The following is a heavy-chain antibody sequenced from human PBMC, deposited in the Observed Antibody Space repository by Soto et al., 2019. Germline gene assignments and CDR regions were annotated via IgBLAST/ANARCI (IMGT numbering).Heavy chain of an antibody. CDR2: IHDSGGT. D-gene: IGHD6-13*01. Sequence: ASEPLSLTCGVYGESCSGCYWIWIRQPPGKGLEWIGEIHDSGGTNYNPSLKSRLIISVDTSRNQFSLKLSSVTAADPAVYYCERGVRPPSSWYPDYGGEGTRVTFSS. J-gene: IGHJ4*02. CDR1: GESCSGCY. CDR3: ERGVRPPSSWYPDY. V-gene: IGHV4-34*01.